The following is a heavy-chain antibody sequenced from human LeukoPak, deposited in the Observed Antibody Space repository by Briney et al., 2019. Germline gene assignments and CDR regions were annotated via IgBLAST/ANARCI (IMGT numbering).Heavy chain of an antibody. D-gene: IGHD3-22*01. CDR1: GFTFSSYW. V-gene: IGHV3-74*01. Sequence: GGSLRLSCAASGFTFSSYWMHWVRQAPGRGLVWVSGISRNGGSAGYADSVKGRFTITRDNAKNSLYLQMNSLRAEDTAVYYCARYYYDSSGYYYFDYWGQGTLVTVSS. CDR2: ISRNGGSA. CDR3: ARYYYDSSGYYYFDY. J-gene: IGHJ4*02.